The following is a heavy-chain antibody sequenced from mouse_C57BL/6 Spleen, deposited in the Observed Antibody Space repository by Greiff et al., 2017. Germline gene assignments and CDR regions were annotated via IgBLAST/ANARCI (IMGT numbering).Heavy chain of an antibody. D-gene: IGHD2-4*01. Sequence: EVQVVESGGGLVKPGGSLKLSCAASGFSFSDYGLHWVRQAPEKGLEWVAYIRSGSSTIYYADTVQGRFTISRDNAKNTLCLQMTSLRSEDTAMYYCARPVDYDGWFAYWGQGTLVTVSA. CDR2: IRSGSSTI. CDR1: GFSFSDYG. J-gene: IGHJ3*01. V-gene: IGHV5-17*01. CDR3: ARPVDYDGWFAY.